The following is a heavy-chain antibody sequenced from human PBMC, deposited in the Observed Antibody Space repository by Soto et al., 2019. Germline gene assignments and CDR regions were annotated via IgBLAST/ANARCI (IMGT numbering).Heavy chain of an antibody. D-gene: IGHD6-6*01. J-gene: IGHJ6*03. CDR2: ISSNGVGT. CDR1: GFTLSGYA. V-gene: IGHV3-64*01. Sequence: ESGGGLAQPGGSLRLSCAASGFTLSGYAMDWVRQAPGKGLEYVSGISSNGVGTYYANSLHGRFTISRDNSKNTVYLQMGSLRPEDMAVYYCARRSRPDFYYMDVWGKGTTVTVSS. CDR3: ARRSRPDFYYMDV.